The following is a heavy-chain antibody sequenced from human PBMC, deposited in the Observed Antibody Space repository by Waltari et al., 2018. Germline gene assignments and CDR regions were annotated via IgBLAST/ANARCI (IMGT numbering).Heavy chain of an antibody. CDR1: GYTLTEFS. D-gene: IGHD2-2*01. Sequence: QVQLVQSGAEVKKPGASVKVSCKVSGYTLTEFSTNWVRQAPGKGLEWMGGFDPEDGETIYAQKFQGRVTMTEDTSTDTAYMELSSLRSEDTAVYYCATGAPLVPAYYYYMDVWGKGTTVTVSS. CDR2: FDPEDGET. CDR3: ATGAPLVPAYYYYMDV. J-gene: IGHJ6*03. V-gene: IGHV1-24*01.